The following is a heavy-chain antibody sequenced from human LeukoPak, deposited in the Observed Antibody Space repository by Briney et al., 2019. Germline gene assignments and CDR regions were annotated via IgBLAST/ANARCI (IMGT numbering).Heavy chain of an antibody. J-gene: IGHJ5*02. CDR3: ARDHSSSTFDP. CDR2: IYSGGST. CDR1: GFTVSSNS. Sequence: PGGSLRLSCAASGFTVSSNSMSWVRQAPGKGLEWVSVIYSGGSTYYADFVKGRFTISRDNSKNTLYLQMNSLRAEDTAVYYCARDHSSSTFDPWGQGTLVTVSS. V-gene: IGHV3-53*01. D-gene: IGHD6-6*01.